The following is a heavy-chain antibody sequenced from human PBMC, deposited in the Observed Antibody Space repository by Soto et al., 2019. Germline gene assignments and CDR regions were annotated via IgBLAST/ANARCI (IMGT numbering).Heavy chain of an antibody. J-gene: IGHJ4*02. CDR2: LYWDDDN. D-gene: IGHD6-19*01. CDR1: GFSLSTRDVG. V-gene: IGHV2-5*02. CDR3: AHGSGWLFDY. Sequence: QITLKESGPTLVKPTQTLTLTCTFSGFSLSTRDVGVGWIRQPPGKALEWLALLYWDDDNRYSPSLRRRLTLTKDTSTNQVVLTMTNMDPVDTATYYCAHGSGWLFDYWGPGTLVTVSS.